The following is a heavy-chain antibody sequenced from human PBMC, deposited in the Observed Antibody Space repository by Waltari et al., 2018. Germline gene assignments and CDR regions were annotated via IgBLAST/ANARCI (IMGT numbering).Heavy chain of an antibody. D-gene: IGHD6-19*01. CDR1: GGTFSRHT. CDR3: AKNMGIGVTTTPGVFDS. J-gene: IGHJ4*02. CDR2: IVPLFGTT. V-gene: IGHV1-69*01. Sequence: QVQLVQSGAEVKKPGSSVKVSCKASGGTFSRHTISWLRQAPGQGLQWLGGIVPLFGTTNYAQKFQARVTITADEFTSTVYMGLSSLRSEDTAVYYCAKNMGIGVTTTPGVFDSWGQGTLVTVSS.